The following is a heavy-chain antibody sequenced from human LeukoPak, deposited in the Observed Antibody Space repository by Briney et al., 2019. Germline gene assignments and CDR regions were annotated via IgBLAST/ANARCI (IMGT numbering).Heavy chain of an antibody. V-gene: IGHV4-59*01. D-gene: IGHD1/OR15-1a*01. CDR3: ARERTWNNGKKYYYYIDV. Sequence: PSETLSLTCTVSGGSMSSYYWSWIRQPPGKGLEWIGYIYYRGDTKYNPVLKARLTISVDTSKNQFSLNLNSVTAADTAVYYCARERTWNNGKKYYYYIDVWGKGTTVTVSS. CDR1: GGSMSSYY. CDR2: IYYRGDT. J-gene: IGHJ6*03.